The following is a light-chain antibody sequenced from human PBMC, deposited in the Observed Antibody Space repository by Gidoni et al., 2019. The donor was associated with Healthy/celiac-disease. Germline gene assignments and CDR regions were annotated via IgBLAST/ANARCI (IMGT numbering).Light chain of an antibody. CDR2: GTS. Sequence: EIVMTQSPATLSMSPGERATLACRASQSVSSNLAWYQQKPGQAPRLLSYGTSTRATGIPARFSGNGSGTEFTLTISSLQSEDFAVYYCQQYNNWTPLTFGGGTKVEIK. J-gene: IGKJ4*01. V-gene: IGKV3-15*01. CDR3: QQYNNWTPLT. CDR1: QSVSSN.